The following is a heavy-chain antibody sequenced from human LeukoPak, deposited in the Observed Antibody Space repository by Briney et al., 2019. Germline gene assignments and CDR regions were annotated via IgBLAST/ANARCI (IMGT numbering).Heavy chain of an antibody. V-gene: IGHV1-8*01. CDR3: AVDDYGDYAAY. Sequence: ASVKVSCKASGYTFTSYDINWVRQATGQGLEWMGWMNPNSGNTGNAQKFQGRVTMTRNTSISTAYMELSSLRSEDTAVYYCAVDDYGDYAAYWGQGTLVTVSS. CDR2: MNPNSGNT. CDR1: GYTFTSYD. D-gene: IGHD4-17*01. J-gene: IGHJ4*02.